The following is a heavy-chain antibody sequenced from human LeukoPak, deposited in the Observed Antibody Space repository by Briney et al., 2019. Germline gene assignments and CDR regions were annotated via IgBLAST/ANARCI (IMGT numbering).Heavy chain of an antibody. CDR1: GYTFTSYG. J-gene: IGHJ4*02. Sequence: ASVKVSCKASGYTFTSYGISWVRQAPGQGLEWMGWISAYNGNTNYAQKLQGRVTMTTDTSTSTVYMELSSLRSEDTAVYYCARASGGYYDSSGYYYMDYWGQGTLVTVSS. D-gene: IGHD3-22*01. V-gene: IGHV1-18*01. CDR3: ARASGGYYDSSGYYYMDY. CDR2: ISAYNGNT.